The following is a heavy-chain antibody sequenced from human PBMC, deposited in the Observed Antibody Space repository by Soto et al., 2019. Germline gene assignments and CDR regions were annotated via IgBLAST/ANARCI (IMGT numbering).Heavy chain of an antibody. CDR1: GFTFSSYA. V-gene: IGHV3-23*01. CDR2: ISGSGGST. D-gene: IGHD3-10*01. Sequence: PGGSLRLSCAASGFTFSSYAMSWVRQAPGKGLEWVSAISGSGGSTYYADSVKGRFTISRDNSKNTLYLQMNSLRAEDTAVYYCAKDEGSGSYYNSRFTPLDMIVGWPIDSWGQGTLVTVSS. J-gene: IGHJ4*02. CDR3: AKDEGSGSYYNSRFTPLDMIVGWPIDS.